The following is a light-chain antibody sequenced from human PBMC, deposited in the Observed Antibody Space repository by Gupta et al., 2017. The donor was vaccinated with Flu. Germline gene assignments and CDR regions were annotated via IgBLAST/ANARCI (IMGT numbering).Light chain of an antibody. Sequence: EVVLTQSPDTLSVSPGERATLSCRDSQSVSSNLAWYQHNPGQAPRLLMYGSFTRATGVPDRFSASGSGTEFSLTISSLQSEDSGIYYCQQYHDWPPVYTFGQGTKQEI. CDR2: GSF. V-gene: IGKV3-15*01. CDR1: QSVSSN. J-gene: IGKJ2*01. CDR3: QQYHDWPPVYT.